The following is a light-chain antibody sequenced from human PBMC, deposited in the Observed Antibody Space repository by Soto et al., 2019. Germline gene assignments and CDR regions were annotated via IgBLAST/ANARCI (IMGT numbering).Light chain of an antibody. CDR3: SSYTSSSTVV. CDR2: DVS. J-gene: IGLJ2*01. Sequence: QSALTQSASVSGSPGQSITISCTGTSSDVGGYNYVSWYQQHPDKAPKLMIYDVSNRPSGVSNRFSGSKSGNTASLTISGLQAEDEADYYCSSYTSSSTVVFGGGTKLTVL. V-gene: IGLV2-14*01. CDR1: SSDVGGYNY.